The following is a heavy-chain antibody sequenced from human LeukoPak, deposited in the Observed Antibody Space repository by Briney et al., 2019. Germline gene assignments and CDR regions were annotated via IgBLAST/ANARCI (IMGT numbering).Heavy chain of an antibody. J-gene: IGHJ4*02. V-gene: IGHV4-38-2*02. CDR2: IYHSGST. Sequence: SETLSLTCTVSGYSISSGFYWGWIRQPPGKGLEWIGNIYHSGSTSYNPSLRSRVTISVETSKNQFPLNLTSVTAADTAVYYCARAVGVTTALFDYWGLGTLVTVSS. CDR1: GYSISSGFY. CDR3: ARAVGVTTALFDY. D-gene: IGHD1-26*01.